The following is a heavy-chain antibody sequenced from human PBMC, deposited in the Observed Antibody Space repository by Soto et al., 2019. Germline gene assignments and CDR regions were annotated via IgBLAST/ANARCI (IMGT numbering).Heavy chain of an antibody. CDR3: ASGLGKGVGGVFGN. Sequence: EVQLLESRGGLVHPGESLRLSCAASGVTFVSYAISCVRQAPGTGLEWVAAISGRGDSTYYTDSVNGRFTISRDNSRNTLHLKMTSVRDEETVVYVCASGLGKGVGGVFGNFGRGIHVFVSS. J-gene: IGHJ4*02. V-gene: IGHV3-23*01. CDR2: ISGRGDST. CDR1: GVTFVSYA. D-gene: IGHD2-21*01.